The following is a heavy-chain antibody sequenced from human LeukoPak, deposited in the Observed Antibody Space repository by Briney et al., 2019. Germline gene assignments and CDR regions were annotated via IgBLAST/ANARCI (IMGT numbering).Heavy chain of an antibody. V-gene: IGHV4-59*01. CDR3: ARERSGYFDY. CDR2: VYYTGST. D-gene: IGHD1-1*01. CDR1: SGSINNYY. Sequence: SETLSLTCTVSSGSINNYYWTWVRQPPGKGLEWIGCVYYTGSTNYNPSLKSRVTISLDTSKNQFSLNLNSVTAADTAVYYCARERSGYFDYWGQGTLVTVSS. J-gene: IGHJ4*02.